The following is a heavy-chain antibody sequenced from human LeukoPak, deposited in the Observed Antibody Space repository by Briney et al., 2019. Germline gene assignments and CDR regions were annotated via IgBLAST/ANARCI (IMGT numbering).Heavy chain of an antibody. J-gene: IGHJ4*02. V-gene: IGHV3-11*04. CDR1: GFTFSDYY. CDR2: ISGSGTTI. D-gene: IGHD6-13*01. Sequence: GGSLRLSCAASGFTFSDYYMNWVRQAPGKGLEWVSYISGSGTTIDYADSVKGRFTISRDNAKNSLYLQMNSLRAEDTAVYYCARDPGIAAAGQGEYYFDYWGQGTLVTVSS. CDR3: ARDPGIAAAGQGEYYFDY.